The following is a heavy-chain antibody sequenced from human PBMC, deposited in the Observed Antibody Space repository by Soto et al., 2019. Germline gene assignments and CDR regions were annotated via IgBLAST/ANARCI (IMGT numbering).Heavy chain of an antibody. J-gene: IGHJ6*02. CDR2: MNPNSGNT. CDR3: ARGSRRGYCSSTSCYRMDV. D-gene: IGHD2-2*02. CDR1: GYTFTNYD. Sequence: ASVKVSCKASGYTFTNYDINWVRQATGQGLEWMGWMNPNSGNTGYAQKFQGRVTMTRNTSISTAYMELSSLRSEDTAVYYCARGSRRGYCSSTSCYRMDVWGQGTTVTVSS. V-gene: IGHV1-8*01.